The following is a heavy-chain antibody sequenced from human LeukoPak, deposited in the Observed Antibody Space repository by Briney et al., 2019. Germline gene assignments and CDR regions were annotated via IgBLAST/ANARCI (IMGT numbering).Heavy chain of an antibody. J-gene: IGHJ4*02. V-gene: IGHV4-4*07. D-gene: IGHD6-13*01. Sequence: SETLSLTCTVSGGSISSYYWSWIRQPAGKGLEWIGRIYTSGSTNYNPSLKSRVTMSVDTSKNQFSLKLSSVTAADTAVYYCTQYSSSASLLLWGQETLVTVSS. CDR3: TQYSSSASLLL. CDR1: GGSISSYY. CDR2: IYTSGST.